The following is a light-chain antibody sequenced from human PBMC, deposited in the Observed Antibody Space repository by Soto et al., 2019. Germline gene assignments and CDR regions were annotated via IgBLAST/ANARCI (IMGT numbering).Light chain of an antibody. CDR2: GTS. V-gene: IGKV3-15*01. CDR1: QNVGRN. J-gene: IGKJ2*01. Sequence: EIVMTKSPDTLSVSPGERATLSCRASQNVGRNVARYQQRPGQAPMLLIHGTSTRAADIPARFSGSVSGSEFTLTVNSLQPEDFVIYYCQHYNNWPTTSTFGQGTKLEMK. CDR3: QHYNNWPTTST.